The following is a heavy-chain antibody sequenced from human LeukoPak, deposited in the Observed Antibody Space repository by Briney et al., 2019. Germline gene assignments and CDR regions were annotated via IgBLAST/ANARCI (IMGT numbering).Heavy chain of an antibody. CDR2: ISYSGST. CDR3: ARHAGGIAAAGTRPFDY. V-gene: IGHV4-39*01. Sequence: SETLSLTCTVSGASFSSSTYYWGWIRQPPGKGLEWIGSISYSGSTYDSPFLKSRVTMSVDTSKNQFSLKLSSVPAADTAVYYCARHAGGIAAAGTRPFDYWGQGTLVTVSS. D-gene: IGHD6-13*01. J-gene: IGHJ4*02. CDR1: GASFSSSTYY.